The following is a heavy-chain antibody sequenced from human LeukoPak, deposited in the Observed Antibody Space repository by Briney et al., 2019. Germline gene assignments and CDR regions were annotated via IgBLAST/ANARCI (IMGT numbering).Heavy chain of an antibody. CDR3: ARGHEDYDSSGYYRFDY. D-gene: IGHD3-22*01. J-gene: IGHJ4*02. V-gene: IGHV4-31*03. CDR1: GGSIRSGGDY. Sequence: TLSLTCTVSGGSIRSGGDYWSWIRQHPGKGLERIGYIHYSESTYYNPSLRSRVTISVDTSKNQFSLKLNSVTAADTAVYFCARGHEDYDSSGYYRFDYWGQGTLVTVSS. CDR2: IHYSEST.